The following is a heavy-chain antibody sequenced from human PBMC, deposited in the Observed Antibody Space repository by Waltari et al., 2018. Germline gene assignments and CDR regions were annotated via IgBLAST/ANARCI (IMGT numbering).Heavy chain of an antibody. D-gene: IGHD4-4*01. Sequence: QVQLQESGPGLVKPSQTLSLTCTVSGGSISSGGYYWSWIRPHPGKGLEGIGYIYYSGSTYYNPSRKSLVTISVDTSKNQFSLKLSSVTAADTAVYYCARGGGYSNYREGNYYYYYMDVWGKGTTVTVSS. CDR3: ARGGGYSNYREGNYYYYYMDV. J-gene: IGHJ6*03. CDR1: GGSISSGGYY. CDR2: IYYSGST. V-gene: IGHV4-31*01.